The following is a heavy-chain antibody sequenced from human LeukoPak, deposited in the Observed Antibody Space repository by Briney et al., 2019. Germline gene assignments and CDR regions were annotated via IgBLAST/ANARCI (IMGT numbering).Heavy chain of an antibody. CDR3: AKVRSAVVAAATNY. V-gene: IGHV3-23*01. D-gene: IGHD2-15*01. CDR1: GFTFSNYA. CDR2: ISGSGGST. Sequence: GGSLRLSCAASGFTFSNYAMSWVRQAPGKGLERVSVISGSGGSTYHADSVKGRFTISRDNSNNTLYLQMNSLRAEDTAIYYCAKVRSAVVAAATNYWGQGTLVTVSS. J-gene: IGHJ4*02.